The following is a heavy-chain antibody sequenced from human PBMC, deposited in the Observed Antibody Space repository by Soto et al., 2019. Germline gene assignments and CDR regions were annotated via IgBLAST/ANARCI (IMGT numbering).Heavy chain of an antibody. CDR1: GFTFKNWA. Sequence: EVQLSESGGGLVQPGESLRLSCAASGFTFKNWAMSWVRQAPGKGLEWVSIISGTGDATFYADSVKGRFTISRDNSKNTLYPQMTILTADATAIYYCAKFGSSTNLHNWGQGTLVTVSS. V-gene: IGHV3-23*01. J-gene: IGHJ4*02. CDR3: AKFGSSTNLHN. D-gene: IGHD3-10*01. CDR2: ISGTGDAT.